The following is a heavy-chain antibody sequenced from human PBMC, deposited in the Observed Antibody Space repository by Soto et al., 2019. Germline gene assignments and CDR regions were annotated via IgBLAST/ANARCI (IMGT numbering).Heavy chain of an antibody. CDR2: ISYDGGNK. J-gene: IGHJ6*02. CDR1: GFTFSSYA. Sequence: PGGSLRLSCAASGFTFSSYAMHWVRQAPGKGLEWVAVISYDGGNKYYADSVKGRFTISRDNSKNTLYLQMNSLRAEDTAVYYCASVMVRGVISGMDVWGQGTTVTVSS. CDR3: ASVMVRGVISGMDV. V-gene: IGHV3-30-3*01. D-gene: IGHD3-10*01.